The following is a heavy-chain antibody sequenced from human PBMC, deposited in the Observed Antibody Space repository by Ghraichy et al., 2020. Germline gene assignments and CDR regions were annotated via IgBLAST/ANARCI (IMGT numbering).Heavy chain of an antibody. CDR2: IYSGGST. CDR1: GFTVSSNY. J-gene: IGHJ6*02. V-gene: IGHV3-53*01. Sequence: GGSLRLSCAASGFTVSSNYMSWVRQAPGKGLEWVLVIYSGGSTYYADSVKGRFTISRDNSKNTLYLQMNSLRAEDTAVYYCARAYCSSTSCYKHYYYYGMDVWGQGTTVTVSS. D-gene: IGHD2-2*02. CDR3: ARAYCSSTSCYKHYYYYGMDV.